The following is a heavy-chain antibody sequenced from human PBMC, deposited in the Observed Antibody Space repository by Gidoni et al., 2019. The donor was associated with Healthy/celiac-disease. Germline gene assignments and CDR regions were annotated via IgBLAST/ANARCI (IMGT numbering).Heavy chain of an antibody. CDR2: ISGSGGST. D-gene: IGHD3-22*01. J-gene: IGHJ3*02. V-gene: IGHV3-23*01. CDR3: AKDLTYYYDSSGYFDAFDI. Sequence: VSAISGSGGSTYYADSVKGRFTISRDNSKNTLYLQMNSLRAEDTAVYYCAKDLTYYYDSSGYFDAFDIWGQGTMVTVSS.